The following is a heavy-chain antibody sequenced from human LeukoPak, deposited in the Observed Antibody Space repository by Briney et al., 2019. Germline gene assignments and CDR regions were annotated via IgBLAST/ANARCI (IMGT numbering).Heavy chain of an antibody. V-gene: IGHV3-30*04. J-gene: IGHJ6*02. Sequence: GGSLRLSCAASGFTFSSYAMHWVRQAPAKGLAWVAVISYDGSNKYSADSVKGRFTISRDNSKNTLYLQMNSLRAEDTAVYYCARDMTASGDSYYYGMDVWGQGTTVTVSS. CDR2: ISYDGSNK. D-gene: IGHD7-27*01. CDR3: ARDMTASGDSYYYGMDV. CDR1: GFTFSSYA.